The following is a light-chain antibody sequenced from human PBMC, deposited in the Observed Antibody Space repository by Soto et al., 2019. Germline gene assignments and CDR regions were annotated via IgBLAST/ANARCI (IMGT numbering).Light chain of an antibody. V-gene: IGKV3-11*01. CDR1: QSIGNS. CDR2: DAF. Sequence: TVLTQSPATLSSSPGERATLSCKASQSIGNSLGWFPQTPGQAPRLLIDDAFTRATGIPATFTGSGSGSDVTLTVRSLEPGEFGGEDGRQRYNWALTCGGGTKVEIK. CDR3: RQRYNWALT. J-gene: IGKJ4*01.